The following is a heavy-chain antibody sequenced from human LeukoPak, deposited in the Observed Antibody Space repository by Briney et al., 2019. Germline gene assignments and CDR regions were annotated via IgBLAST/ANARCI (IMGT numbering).Heavy chain of an antibody. Sequence: AGGSPRLSCAASGFTFSSYAMSWVRQAPGKGLEWVSAISGSGGSTYYADSVKGRFTIARDNSKNTLYLQMNSLRAEDTAVYYCAKVNYYDSSGPTDYWGQGTLVTVSS. CDR3: AKVNYYDSSGPTDY. CDR1: GFTFSSYA. V-gene: IGHV3-23*01. D-gene: IGHD3-22*01. J-gene: IGHJ4*02. CDR2: ISGSGGST.